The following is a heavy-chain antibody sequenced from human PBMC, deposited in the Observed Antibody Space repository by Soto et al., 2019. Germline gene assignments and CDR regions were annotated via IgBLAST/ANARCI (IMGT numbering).Heavy chain of an antibody. J-gene: IGHJ3*02. V-gene: IGHV4-59*01. D-gene: IGHD2-15*01. CDR1: GGSISSYY. CDR3: AVRSLGYCSGGIYDSKAHAIDI. CDR2: IYYSECT. Sequence: SETLSLTCTGSGGSISSYYWSWIRQPPGKGLEWIGYIYYSECTTYDPSLKSRVTISVDTSSTRMSLKLSSVPAADTAVYYCAVRSLGYCSGGIYDSKAHAIDIWGQGTMVTVSS.